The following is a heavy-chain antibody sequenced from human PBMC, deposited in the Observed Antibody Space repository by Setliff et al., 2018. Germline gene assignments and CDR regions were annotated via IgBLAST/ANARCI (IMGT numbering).Heavy chain of an antibody. D-gene: IGHD1-7*01. V-gene: IGHV1-18*01. CDR1: GYTFVSYG. J-gene: IGHJ6*03. CDR3: ARNAITGTTKKYYYYLDV. CDR2: ISAYTGKA. Sequence: ASVKVSCKAAGYTFVSYGLSWVRQAPGQGLEWMGWISAYTGKADYAQNFQGRVTITADKSTTTAYMELTSLTSEDTAVYYCARNAITGTTKKYYYYLDVWGQGTTVTVS.